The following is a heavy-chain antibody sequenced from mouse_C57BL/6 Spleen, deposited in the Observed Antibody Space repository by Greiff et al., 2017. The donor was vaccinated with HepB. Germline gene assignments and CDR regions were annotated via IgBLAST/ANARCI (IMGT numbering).Heavy chain of an antibody. CDR3: TRDPGYYGSSYSYFDY. Sequence: EVKLMESGEGLVKPGGSLKLSCAASGFTFSSYAMSWVRQTPEKRLEWVAYISSGGDYIYYADTVKGRFTISRDNARNTLYLQMSSLKSEDTAMYYCTRDPGYYGSSYSYFDYWGQGTTLTVSS. CDR1: GFTFSSYA. CDR2: ISSGGDYI. D-gene: IGHD1-1*01. J-gene: IGHJ2*01. V-gene: IGHV5-9-1*02.